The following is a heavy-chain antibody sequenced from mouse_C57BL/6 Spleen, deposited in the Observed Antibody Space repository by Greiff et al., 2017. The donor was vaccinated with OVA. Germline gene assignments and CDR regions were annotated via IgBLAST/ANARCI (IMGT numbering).Heavy chain of an antibody. Sequence: EVMLVESGPGMVKPSQSLSLTCTVTGYSITSGYDWHWIRHFPGNKLEWMGYISYSGSTNYNPSLKSRISITHDTSKNHFFLKLNSVTTEDTATYYCARGRRRGYYFDYWGQGTTLTVSS. CDR2: ISYSGST. CDR3: ARGRRRGYYFDY. J-gene: IGHJ2*01. V-gene: IGHV3-1*01. CDR1: GYSITSGYD.